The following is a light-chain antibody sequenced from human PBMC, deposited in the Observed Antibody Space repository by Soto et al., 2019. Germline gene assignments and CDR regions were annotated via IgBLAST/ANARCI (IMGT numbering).Light chain of an antibody. CDR2: GAS. Sequence: EIVLTQSPGTLSLSPGERATLSCRASQSVSSSYLAWYQQKPGQAPRLLIYGASSRATGIPDRFSGSGSGTDFTLTISRPEPEDFAVYYCQRYGSSPPTFGQGTKVDIK. CDR1: QSVSSSY. CDR3: QRYGSSPPT. V-gene: IGKV3-20*01. J-gene: IGKJ1*01.